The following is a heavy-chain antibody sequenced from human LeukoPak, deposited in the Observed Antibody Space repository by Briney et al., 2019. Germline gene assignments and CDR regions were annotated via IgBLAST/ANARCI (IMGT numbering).Heavy chain of an antibody. CDR2: MNPNSGNT. CDR1: GYTFTSYD. V-gene: IGHV1-8*03. CDR3: AKDLVYYYDSSGGFDY. Sequence: ASVKVSCKASGYTFTSYDINWVRQATGQGLEWMGWMNPNSGNTGYAQKFQGRVTITRNTSISTAYMELSSLRSEDTAVYYCAKDLVYYYDSSGGFDYWGQGTLVTVSS. D-gene: IGHD3-22*01. J-gene: IGHJ4*02.